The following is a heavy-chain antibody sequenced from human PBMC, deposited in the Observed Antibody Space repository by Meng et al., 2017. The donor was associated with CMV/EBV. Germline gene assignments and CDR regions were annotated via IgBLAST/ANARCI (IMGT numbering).Heavy chain of an antibody. CDR1: GYTFTGHY. CDR2: INPNSGGT. J-gene: IGHJ5*02. V-gene: IGHV1-2*02. Sequence: ASVKVSCKASGYTFTGHYMHWVRQAPGQGLEWMGWINPNSGGTNYAQQLQGRVTMTRDTSMSTAYMELSRLRSDDTAVYYGARVQCSSSNCYINWFDHWGQGTLVTVSS. CDR3: ARVQCSSSNCYINWFDH. D-gene: IGHD2-2*02.